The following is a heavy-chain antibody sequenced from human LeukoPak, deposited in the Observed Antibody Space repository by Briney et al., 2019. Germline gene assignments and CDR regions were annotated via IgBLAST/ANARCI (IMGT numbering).Heavy chain of an antibody. Sequence: PGGSLRLSCAASGFTFSSYGMHWVRQAPGKGLEWVAVISYDGSNKYYADSVKGRFTISRDNSKNTLYLQMNSLRAEDTAVYYCEKETSSSWLPNAFDIWGQGTMVTVSS. CDR3: EKETSSSWLPNAFDI. CDR1: GFTFSSYG. CDR2: ISYDGSNK. V-gene: IGHV3-30*18. J-gene: IGHJ3*02. D-gene: IGHD6-13*01.